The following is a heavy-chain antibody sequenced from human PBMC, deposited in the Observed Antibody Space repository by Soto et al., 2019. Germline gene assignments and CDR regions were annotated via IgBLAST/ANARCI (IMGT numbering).Heavy chain of an antibody. Sequence: QITLKESGPTLVKSTQTLTPTCTFSGFSLSSGGGAVGWIRQPPGKALEWLAIIYASGGTHYSPSLKTRLTTTKDTSKTQVVLTTTNMDPVDTATYYCGHRSDVATRCWFAPWGQGILVTVSS. CDR1: GFSLSSGGGA. J-gene: IGHJ5*02. CDR2: IYASGGT. D-gene: IGHD6-6*01. CDR3: GHRSDVATRCWFAP. V-gene: IGHV2-5*01.